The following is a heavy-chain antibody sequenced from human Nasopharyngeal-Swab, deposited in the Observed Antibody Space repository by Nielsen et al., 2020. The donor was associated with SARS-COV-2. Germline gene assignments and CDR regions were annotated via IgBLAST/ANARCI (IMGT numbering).Heavy chain of an antibody. CDR1: SFTFSSYE. CDR2: ISSSGATM. V-gene: IGHV3-48*03. Sequence: GGSLRLSCAASSFTFSSYEMNWVRQAPGKGLEWVSYISSSGATMYYADSVKGRFTIPRNNAKNTLYLQMNSLRAEDTAVYYCAGEPDSSSWSTNWFDPWGQGTLVTVSS. CDR3: AGEPDSSSWSTNWFDP. J-gene: IGHJ5*02. D-gene: IGHD6-13*01.